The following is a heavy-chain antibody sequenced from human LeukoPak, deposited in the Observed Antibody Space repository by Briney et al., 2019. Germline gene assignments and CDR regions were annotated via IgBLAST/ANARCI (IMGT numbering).Heavy chain of an antibody. CDR2: ISGSGGST. CDR1: GFTFSSYW. CDR3: AKGRSGYSYGFDY. Sequence: GGSLRLSCAASGFTFSSYWMHWVRQAPGEGLEWVSTISGSGGSTYYADSVKGRFTISRDNSENTLYLQMNSLRAEDTAVYYCAKGRSGYSYGFDYWGQGTLVTVSS. J-gene: IGHJ4*02. D-gene: IGHD5-18*01. V-gene: IGHV3-23*01.